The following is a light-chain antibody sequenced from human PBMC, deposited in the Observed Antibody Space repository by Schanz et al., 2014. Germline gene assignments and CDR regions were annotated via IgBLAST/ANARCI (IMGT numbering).Light chain of an antibody. CDR1: QSVGDNY. CDR3: QQYGNSPPT. V-gene: IGKV3-20*01. J-gene: IGKJ1*01. Sequence: ETVLTQSPGTLSLSPGDRATLSCRASQSVGDNYLGWYQQKPGQAPRLLIYGASIRATGVPDRFSGSGSGTDFTLTISRLEPEDFALYYCQQYGNSPPTFGQGTKVEIK. CDR2: GAS.